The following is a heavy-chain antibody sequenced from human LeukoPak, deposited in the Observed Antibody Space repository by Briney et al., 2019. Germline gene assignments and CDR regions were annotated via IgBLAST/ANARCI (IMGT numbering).Heavy chain of an antibody. CDR3: AKSWSGYPRVDGFDI. D-gene: IGHD3-3*01. Sequence: GGSLRLSCSASGFTFSSYAMSGVRQAPGKGLEWVSPISGSGGSTYNADSVKGRFTISRDNSKNTLYLQMNSLRAEDTALYYCAKSWSGYPRVDGFDIWGQGTMVTVSS. CDR1: GFTFSSYA. J-gene: IGHJ3*02. CDR2: ISGSGGST. V-gene: IGHV3-23*01.